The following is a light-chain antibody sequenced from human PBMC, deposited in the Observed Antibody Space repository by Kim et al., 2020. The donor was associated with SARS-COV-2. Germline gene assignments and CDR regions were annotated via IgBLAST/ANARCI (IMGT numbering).Light chain of an antibody. Sequence: SVKLTGTLSNGHQIYAIAWNQQQTGKGPRYLMKVNSDGSHSKGDGIPDRFSGSSSGAERYLTISSLQSDDEADYYCQTWGPGIRVFGGGTKVTVL. CDR2: VNSDGSH. CDR1: NGHQIYA. V-gene: IGLV4-69*01. J-gene: IGLJ3*02. CDR3: QTWGPGIRV.